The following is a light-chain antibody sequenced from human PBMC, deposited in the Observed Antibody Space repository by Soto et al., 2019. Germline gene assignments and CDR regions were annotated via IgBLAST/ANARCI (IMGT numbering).Light chain of an antibody. Sequence: QSVLTHPPSASGTPGQRVTISCSGSSSNIGSNNVNWYQQLPGTAPKPLIYAINQRTSGVPDRFSGPKSGTSASLAISGLQSEDEADYYCAAWDDTLNAGLFGGGTKLTVL. CDR3: AAWDDTLNAGL. V-gene: IGLV1-44*01. J-gene: IGLJ2*01. CDR2: AIN. CDR1: SSNIGSNN.